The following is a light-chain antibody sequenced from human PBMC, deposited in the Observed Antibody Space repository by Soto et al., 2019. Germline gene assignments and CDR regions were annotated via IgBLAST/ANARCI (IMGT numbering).Light chain of an antibody. CDR3: QQRSNWPWLT. Sequence: EIVLTQSPATLSLSPGERATLSCRASQSVSSYLAWYQQKPGQAPRLLIYDASNKATGNPVRFSGSGSGTEFALTISSQEPEDFAVYYCQQRSNWPWLTFGGGTKVEIK. J-gene: IGKJ4*02. CDR2: DAS. CDR1: QSVSSY. V-gene: IGKV3-11*01.